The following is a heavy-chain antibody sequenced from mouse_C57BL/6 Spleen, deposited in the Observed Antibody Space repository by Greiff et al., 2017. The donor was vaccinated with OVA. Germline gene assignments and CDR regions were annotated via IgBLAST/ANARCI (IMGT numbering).Heavy chain of an antibody. D-gene: IGHD2-4*01. CDR1: GFTFSDYG. Sequence: EVKLVESGGGLVKPGGSLKLSCAASGFTFSDYGMHWVRQAPEKGLEWVAYISSGSSTIYYADTVKGRFTISRDNAKNTLFLQMTSLRSEDTAMYYCARPRIYYDYDWFAYWGPGTLVTVSA. V-gene: IGHV5-17*01. J-gene: IGHJ3*01. CDR2: ISSGSSTI. CDR3: ARPRIYYDYDWFAY.